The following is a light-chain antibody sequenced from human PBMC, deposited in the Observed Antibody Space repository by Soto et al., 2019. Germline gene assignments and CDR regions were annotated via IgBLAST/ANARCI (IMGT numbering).Light chain of an antibody. V-gene: IGKV3-15*01. CDR1: QTVHTN. J-gene: IGKJ2*01. CDR3: HRYSNWQYT. CDR2: GAS. Sequence: ETVMTQSPATLSVSPGDRVTLSCRASQTVHTNLAWFQQKPGQAPKLLIYGASTRDTGVPARFTGSGSGTEFTLTISSLQSEDFAVYFCHRYSNWQYTFGQGTKLEIK.